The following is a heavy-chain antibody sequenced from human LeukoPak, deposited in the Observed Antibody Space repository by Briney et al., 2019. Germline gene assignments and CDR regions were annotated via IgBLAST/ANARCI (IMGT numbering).Heavy chain of an antibody. D-gene: IGHD4-17*01. CDR3: ARHRTVTTTLYFDY. CDR2: IYTSGST. J-gene: IGHJ4*02. CDR1: GGSISSYY. V-gene: IGHV4-4*07. Sequence: SETLSLTCTVSGGSISSYYWSWIRQPAGKGLEWIGRIYTSGSTNYNPSLKSRVTISVDTSKNQFSLKLSSVTAADTAVYYCARHRTVTTTLYFDYWGQGTLVTVSS.